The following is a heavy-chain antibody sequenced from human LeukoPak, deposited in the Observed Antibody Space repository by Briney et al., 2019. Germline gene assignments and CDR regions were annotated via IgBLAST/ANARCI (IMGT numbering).Heavy chain of an antibody. D-gene: IGHD5-24*01. CDR3: AKDIRRWLPSPRDFDI. J-gene: IGHJ3*02. Sequence: PGRSLRLSCAASGLTFDDYAMHWVRHAPGKGLEWVSGISWNSGSIGYADSVKGRFTISRDNAKNSLYLQMNSLRAEDTALYYCAKDIRRWLPSPRDFDIWGQGTMVTVSS. CDR2: ISWNSGSI. V-gene: IGHV3-9*01. CDR1: GLTFDDYA.